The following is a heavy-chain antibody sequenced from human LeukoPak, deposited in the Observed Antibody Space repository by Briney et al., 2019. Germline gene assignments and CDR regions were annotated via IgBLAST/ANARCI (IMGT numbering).Heavy chain of an antibody. D-gene: IGHD4-17*01. V-gene: IGHV4-39*07. CDR3: ASTTTVTPQYFQH. CDR1: GDSISSSSYY. J-gene: IGHJ1*01. CDR2: IYYSGST. Sequence: SETLSLTCTVSGDSISSSSYYWGWIRQPPGKGLEWIGSIYYSGSTYYNPSLNSRVTISVDTSKNQFSLKLSSVTAADTAVYYCASTTTVTPQYFQHWGQGTLVTVSS.